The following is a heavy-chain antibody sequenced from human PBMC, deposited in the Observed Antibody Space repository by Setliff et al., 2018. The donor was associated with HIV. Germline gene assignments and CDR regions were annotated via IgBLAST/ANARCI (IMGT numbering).Heavy chain of an antibody. CDR1: GFSFDDYG. CDR3: ARVDGYNALGY. CDR2: INWNGASK. D-gene: IGHD5-12*01. J-gene: IGHJ4*02. Sequence: PGGSLRLSCVASGFSFDDYGMSWVRQAPGKGLEWVSGINWNGASKGYADSVKGRFTISRDNAKNALYLQMNSLRAEDTAVYYCARVDGYNALGYWGQGTLVTVSS. V-gene: IGHV3-20*04.